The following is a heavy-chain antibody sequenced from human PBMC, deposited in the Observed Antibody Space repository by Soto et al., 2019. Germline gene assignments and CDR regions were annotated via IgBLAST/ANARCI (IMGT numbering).Heavy chain of an antibody. D-gene: IGHD6-19*01. CDR3: AAGYSSGWYVWFDP. CDR1: GGSFSEYY. J-gene: IGHJ5*02. V-gene: IGHV4-34*01. Sequence: SETLSLTCAVYGGSFSEYYGSWIRQPPGKGLEWIGEINHSGSTNYNPSLKSRVTISVDTSKNQFSLKLSSVTAADTAVYYCAAGYSSGWYVWFDPWGQGTLVTVSS. CDR2: INHSGST.